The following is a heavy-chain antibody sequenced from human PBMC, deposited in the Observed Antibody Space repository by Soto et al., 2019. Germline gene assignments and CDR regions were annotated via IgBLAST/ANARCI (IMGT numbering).Heavy chain of an antibody. CDR2: TYYRSKWYN. J-gene: IGHJ6*02. V-gene: IGHV6-1*01. CDR1: GGSVSINSAA. Sequence: QTLSLTCAICGGSVSINSAAWNWIRQSPSRGLEWLGRTYYRSKWYNDYAVSVKSRITINPDTSKNQFSLQLNSVTPEDTAVYYCARDFPPSYCSSTSCHLNYYYYYGMDVWGQGTTVTVSS. D-gene: IGHD2-2*01. CDR3: ARDFPPSYCSSTSCHLNYYYYYGMDV.